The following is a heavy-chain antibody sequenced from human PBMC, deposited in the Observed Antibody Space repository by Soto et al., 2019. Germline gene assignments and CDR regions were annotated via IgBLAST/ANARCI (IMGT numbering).Heavy chain of an antibody. J-gene: IGHJ6*02. CDR2: LSGSGETT. CDR3: AKSSRQLTHEDPYYYFSGMDA. V-gene: IGHV3-23*01. D-gene: IGHD2-2*01. CDR1: GFSYNNYA. Sequence: EVQLLESGGGLVLPGESRRLSCAASGFSYNNYAMNWVRQAPGKGLEWVSSLSGSGETTYYADSVAGRFTISRDNSRNTLFLQMNSLSADDTAIYYCAKSSRQLTHEDPYYYFSGMDAWGQGTTVIVSS.